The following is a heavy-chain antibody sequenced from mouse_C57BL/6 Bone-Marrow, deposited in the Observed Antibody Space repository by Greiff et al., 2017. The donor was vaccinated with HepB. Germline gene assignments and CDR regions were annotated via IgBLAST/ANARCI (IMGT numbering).Heavy chain of an antibody. J-gene: IGHJ3*01. D-gene: IGHD1-1*01. CDR3: ARSGYYVSSGFAY. CDR1: GYTFTSYG. Sequence: QVQLQQSGAELARPGASVKLSCKASGYTFTSYGISWVKQRTGQGLEWIGEIYPRSGNTYYNEKFKGKATLTADKSSSTAYMELRSLTSEDSAVYFCARSGYYVSSGFAYWGQGTLVTVSA. V-gene: IGHV1-81*01. CDR2: IYPRSGNT.